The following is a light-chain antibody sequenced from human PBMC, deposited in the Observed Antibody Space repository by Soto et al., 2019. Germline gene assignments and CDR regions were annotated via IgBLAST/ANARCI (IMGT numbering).Light chain of an antibody. CDR1: QTILQSDGNTY. J-gene: IGKJ5*01. CDR2: EVS. V-gene: IGKV2D-29*01. CDR3: MRSVQTPIT. Sequence: DLVLTQTPLSLSVTPVQPASISCESSQTILQSDGNTYLYWYLQKGGQPPQLLIYEVSKRFSRVPDSFSGSGSGTDFTLKISRVEAEDVGVYYCMRSVQTPITFGQGTRLEIK.